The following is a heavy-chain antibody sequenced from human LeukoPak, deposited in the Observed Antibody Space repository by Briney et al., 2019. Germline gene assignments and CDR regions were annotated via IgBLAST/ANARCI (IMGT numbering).Heavy chain of an antibody. Sequence: SETLSLTCAVYGGSFSGYYWSWIRQPPGKGLKWIGEINHSGSTNYNPSLKSRVTISVDTSKNQFSLKLSSVTAADTAVYYCARGRPLYYDILTGYPNPLYYYYGMDVWGQGTTVTVSS. D-gene: IGHD3-9*01. CDR3: ARGRPLYYDILTGYPNPLYYYYGMDV. J-gene: IGHJ6*02. CDR2: INHSGST. CDR1: GGSFSGYY. V-gene: IGHV4-34*01.